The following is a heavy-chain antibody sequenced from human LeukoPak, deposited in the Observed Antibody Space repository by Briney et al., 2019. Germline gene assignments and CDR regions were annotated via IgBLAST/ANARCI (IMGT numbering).Heavy chain of an antibody. D-gene: IGHD3-10*01. CDR1: GFTFSSYA. CDR2: ISYDGSNK. J-gene: IGHJ4*02. Sequence: GRSLRLSCAASGFTFSSYAMHWVRQAPGKGLEWVAVISYDGSNKYYADSVKGRFTISRDNSKNTLYLQMNSLRAEDTAVYYCARDLPAVITMVRGDFDYWGQGTLVTVSS. V-gene: IGHV3-30-3*01. CDR3: ARDLPAVITMVRGDFDY.